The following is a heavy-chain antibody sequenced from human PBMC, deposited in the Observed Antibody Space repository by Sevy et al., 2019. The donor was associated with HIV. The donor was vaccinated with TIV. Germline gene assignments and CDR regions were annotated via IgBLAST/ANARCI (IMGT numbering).Heavy chain of an antibody. Sequence: GGSLRLSYAASGFTFSDYGMQWVRQAPGKGLEWVAVIWNDGSNKYYADSVKGRFTTSGDNSSNTLYLQMNSLRAEDTAVYYCARDVRGEGIRPGDLDYWGQGTLVTVSS. V-gene: IGHV3-33*01. CDR3: ARDVRGEGIRPGDLDY. CDR2: IWNDGSNK. J-gene: IGHJ4*02. D-gene: IGHD3-10*02. CDR1: GFTFSDYG.